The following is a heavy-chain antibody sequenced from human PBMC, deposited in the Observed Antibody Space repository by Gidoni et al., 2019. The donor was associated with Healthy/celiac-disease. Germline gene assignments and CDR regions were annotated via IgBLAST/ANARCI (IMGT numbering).Heavy chain of an antibody. CDR1: GYTFTSYY. V-gene: IGHV1-46*01. J-gene: IGHJ3*02. CDR2: INPSGGST. Sequence: QVQLVQSGAEVQKPGASVKVSCKSSGYTFTSYYMHWVRQAPGQGLEWMGIINPSGGSTSYAQKFQGRVTRTRDTSTSTVYMELSSLRSEDTAVYYWAILAYCGGDCYGGAFDIWGQGTMVTVSS. CDR3: AILAYCGGDCYGGAFDI. D-gene: IGHD2-21*02.